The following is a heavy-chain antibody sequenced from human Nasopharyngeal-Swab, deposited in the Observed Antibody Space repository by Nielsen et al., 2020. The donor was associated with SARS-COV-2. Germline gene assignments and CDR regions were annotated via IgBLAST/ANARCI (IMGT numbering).Heavy chain of an antibody. J-gene: IGHJ4*02. CDR3: AREVVGGLVDS. D-gene: IGHD1-26*01. CDR1: GGSISSGSIRSYS. V-gene: IGHV4-61*01. CDR2: FSYTGIT. Sequence: SETRSLTCTVSGGSISSGSIRSYSGSGNRQPPGKGLEWIGYFSYTGITNYNPSLKSRVTISVDMSKNQFSLKLSSVAAADTAVYYCAREVVGGLVDSWGQGTLVTVSS.